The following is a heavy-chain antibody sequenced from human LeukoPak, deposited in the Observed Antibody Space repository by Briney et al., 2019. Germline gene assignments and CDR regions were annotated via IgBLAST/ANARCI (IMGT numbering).Heavy chain of an antibody. V-gene: IGHV3-7*01. J-gene: IGHJ4*02. D-gene: IGHD2-2*02. Sequence: GGSLRLSCAASGFTFSSYWMSCVRQAPGKGLEWVANIEQDGSEKYYVDSVKGRFTISGDNAKNSLYLQMNSLRAEDTAVYYCARVLPPRYTDEYYFDYWGQGTLVTVSS. CDR3: ARVLPPRYTDEYYFDY. CDR2: IEQDGSEK. CDR1: GFTFSSYW.